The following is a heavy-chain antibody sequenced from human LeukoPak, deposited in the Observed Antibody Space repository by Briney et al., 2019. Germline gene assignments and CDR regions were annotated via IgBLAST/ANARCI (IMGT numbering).Heavy chain of an antibody. CDR2: ISGSGDNT. J-gene: IGHJ4*02. CDR3: ARSAFYGSTGYYFDY. D-gene: IGHD3-22*01. Sequence: PGGSLRLPCAASGFTFSSYAMSWVRQAPGKGLEWVSTISGSGDNTYYADSVKGRFTISRDNAKNTLYLQMNSLRAEDTAVYYCARSAFYGSTGYYFDYWGQGTLVTVSS. V-gene: IGHV3-23*01. CDR1: GFTFSSYA.